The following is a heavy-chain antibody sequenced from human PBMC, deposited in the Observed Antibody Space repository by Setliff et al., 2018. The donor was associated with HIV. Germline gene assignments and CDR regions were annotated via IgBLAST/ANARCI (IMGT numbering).Heavy chain of an antibody. CDR1: GFTFSSYS. CDR3: ARDYLYYNMYNGSPVYGMDV. Sequence: GGSLRLSCEASGFTFSSYSINWVRQAPGKGLEWVSSIISSSTNIYYADSVQGRFTVSRDNSKNSLYLQMNSLRVEDTAVYYCARDYLYYNMYNGSPVYGMDVWGQGTTVTVSS. CDR2: IISSSTNI. J-gene: IGHJ6*02. D-gene: IGHD3-10*01. V-gene: IGHV3-21*01.